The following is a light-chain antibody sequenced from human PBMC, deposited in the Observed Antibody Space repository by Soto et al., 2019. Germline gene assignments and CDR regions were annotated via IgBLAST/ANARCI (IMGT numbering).Light chain of an antibody. CDR2: DAS. J-gene: IGKJ1*01. Sequence: EVVLTQSPANLSVSPGERATLSCRASQSVSSGLAWYQQKPGQAPRLLISDASNRATGIPARFSGSGSGTDFTLTISSLEPEDFAVYYCQQYGSSPRTFGQGTKVDIK. CDR3: QQYGSSPRT. CDR1: QSVSSG. V-gene: IGKV3-20*01.